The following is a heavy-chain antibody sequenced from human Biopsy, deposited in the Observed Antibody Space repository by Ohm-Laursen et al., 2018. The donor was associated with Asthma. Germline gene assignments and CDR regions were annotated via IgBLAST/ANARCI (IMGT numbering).Heavy chain of an antibody. Sequence: SDILSLTCTVSGGSITSSSYYWGWIRQPPGKGMEWIGSMYHSGSPYYHPSLKSRATISVDTSKNQLSLKMSSVTAADTAVYFCVRHQYSSSWSTFDYWGQGALVTVSS. J-gene: IGHJ4*02. D-gene: IGHD3-22*01. V-gene: IGHV4-39*01. CDR3: VRHQYSSSWSTFDY. CDR1: GGSITSSSYY. CDR2: MYHSGSP.